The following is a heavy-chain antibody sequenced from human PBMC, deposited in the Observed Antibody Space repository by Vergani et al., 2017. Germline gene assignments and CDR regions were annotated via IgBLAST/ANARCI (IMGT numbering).Heavy chain of an antibody. CDR1: GFDFSSYI. V-gene: IGHV3-48*01. J-gene: IGHJ3*01. CDR3: AREYSSTSGRAFDF. CDR2: VSTGTKSQ. Sequence: ELQLVESGGGLVQPGGSLRLSCVVSGFDFSSYIMNWVRQAPGKGLEWVSFVSTGTKSQSYAESVKGRFTISRDSAKNSLYLQMDSLRAEDTAVYYCAREYSSTSGRAFDFWGQGTKVTVSS. D-gene: IGHD2-2*01.